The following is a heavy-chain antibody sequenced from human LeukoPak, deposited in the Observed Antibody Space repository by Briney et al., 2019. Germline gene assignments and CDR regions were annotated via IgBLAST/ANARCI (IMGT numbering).Heavy chain of an antibody. CDR3: ARRSYRADVDI. J-gene: IGHJ6*02. Sequence: KPSETLSLTCTVSGGSMITTDXXXXXXRXPXXXXLXXIAXXYYDGGTQXSRSRSLTXXXTIXVXXSTSQFSLILRSVTAADTGVYYCARRSYRADVDIWGQGTTVTVSS. CDR1: GGSMITTDXX. V-gene: IGHV4-39*01. D-gene: IGHD3-10*01. CDR2: XYYDGGT.